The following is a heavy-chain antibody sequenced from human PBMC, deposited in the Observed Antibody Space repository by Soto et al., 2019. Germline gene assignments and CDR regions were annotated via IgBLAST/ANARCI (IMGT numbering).Heavy chain of an antibody. Sequence: ASETLSLTCTVSGGSISSSSYYWGWIRQPPGKGLEWIGYIYYSGSTYYNPSLKSRVTISVDTSKNQFSLKLSSVTAADTAVYYCARGPPRLSSGFIDYWGQGTLVTVSS. V-gene: IGHV4-31*03. J-gene: IGHJ4*02. CDR3: ARGPPRLSSGFIDY. CDR2: IYYSGST. D-gene: IGHD6-19*01. CDR1: GGSISSSSYY.